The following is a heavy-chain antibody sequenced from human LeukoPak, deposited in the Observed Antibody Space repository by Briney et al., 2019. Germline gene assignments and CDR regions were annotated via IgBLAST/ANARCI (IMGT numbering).Heavy chain of an antibody. Sequence: SETLSLTCTVSGGSITSGDYYWSWIRQPPGKGLEWIEYIYYSGSTYYNPSLKSRVTISVDTSKNQFSLKLSSVTAADTAVYYCARVWFWELSLYYFDYWGQGTQVTVSS. CDR1: GGSITSGDYY. J-gene: IGHJ4*02. CDR3: ARVWFWELSLYYFDY. CDR2: IYYSGST. D-gene: IGHD3-10*01. V-gene: IGHV4-30-4*01.